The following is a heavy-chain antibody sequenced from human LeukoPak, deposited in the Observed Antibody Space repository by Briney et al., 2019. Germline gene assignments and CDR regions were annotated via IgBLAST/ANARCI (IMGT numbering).Heavy chain of an antibody. CDR3: ARGNYDILTGYYYYYYYYMDV. Sequence: SVKVSCKASGGTFSSYAISWVRQAPGQGLEWMGRIIPIFGTANYAQKFQGRVTITTDESTSTAYMELSSLRSEDTAVYYCARGNYDILTGYYYYYYYYMDVWGKGTTVTVSS. CDR2: IIPIFGTA. J-gene: IGHJ6*03. V-gene: IGHV1-69*05. D-gene: IGHD3-9*01. CDR1: GGTFSSYA.